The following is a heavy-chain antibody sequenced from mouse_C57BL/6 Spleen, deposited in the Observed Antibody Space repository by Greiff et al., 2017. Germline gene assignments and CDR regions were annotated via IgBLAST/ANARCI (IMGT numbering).Heavy chain of an antibody. J-gene: IGHJ3*01. CDR3: ASPGNSWFAY. V-gene: IGHV1-64*01. Sequence: VQLQQPGAELVKPGASVKLSCKASGYTFTSYWMHWVKQRPGQGLEWIGMIHPNSGSTNYNEKFKSKATLTVDKSSSTAYMQLSKLTSEDSAVYYCASPGNSWFAYWGQGTLVTVSA. D-gene: IGHD2-1*01. CDR2: IHPNSGST. CDR1: GYTFTSYW.